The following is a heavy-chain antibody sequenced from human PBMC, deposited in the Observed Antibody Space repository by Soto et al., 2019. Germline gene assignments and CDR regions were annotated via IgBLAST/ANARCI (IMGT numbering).Heavy chain of an antibody. CDR2: ISGSGGST. CDR1: GFTFSSYA. J-gene: IGHJ6*02. Sequence: EVQLLESGGGLVQPGGSLRLSCAASGFTFSSYAMSWVRQAPGKGLEWVSAISGSGGSTYYADSVKGRFTISRDNSKNTLYLQMNSLRVEDTAVYYCAKDGVTMASDYYYGMDVWGQGTTVTVSS. CDR3: AKDGVTMASDYYYGMDV. D-gene: IGHD3-10*01. V-gene: IGHV3-23*01.